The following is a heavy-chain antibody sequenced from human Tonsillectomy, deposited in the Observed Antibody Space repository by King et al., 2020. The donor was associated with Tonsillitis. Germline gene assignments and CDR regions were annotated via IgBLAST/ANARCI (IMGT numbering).Heavy chain of an antibody. J-gene: IGHJ4*02. CDR1: GGSISSYY. D-gene: IGHD6-13*01. CDR3: ARHRVAAAGSEFDY. V-gene: IGHV4-59*08. Sequence: VQLQESGPGLVKPSETLSLTCTVSGGSISSYYWSWIRQPRGKGLELIWYIDYSGSTNYNPHLKIRVTISVDTSKHQFSLKLSSVTAADTAVYYCARHRVAAAGSEFDYWGQGTLVTVSS. CDR2: IDYSGST.